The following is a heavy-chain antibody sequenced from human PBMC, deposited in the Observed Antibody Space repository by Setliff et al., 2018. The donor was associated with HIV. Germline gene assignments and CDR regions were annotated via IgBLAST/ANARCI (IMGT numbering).Heavy chain of an antibody. Sequence: PGGSLRLSCAASGFTFSSYTMNWVRQAPGKGLEWVSSISDSSTYIYYADSLKGRFTISRDNAKNSLYLQMNSLRAEDTAVYYCARESRRGNSYDFDYWGQGTLVTVSS. J-gene: IGHJ4*02. CDR2: ISDSSTYI. CDR3: ARESRRGNSYDFDY. CDR1: GFTFSSYT. D-gene: IGHD5-18*01. V-gene: IGHV3-21*04.